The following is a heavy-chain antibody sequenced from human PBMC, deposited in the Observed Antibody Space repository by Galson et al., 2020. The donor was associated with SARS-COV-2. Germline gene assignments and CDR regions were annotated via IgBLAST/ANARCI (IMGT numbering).Heavy chain of an antibody. D-gene: IGHD3-10*01. J-gene: IGHJ4*02. V-gene: IGHV3-66*01. Sequence: QAGGSLRLSCAASGFTVSSNYMSWVRQAPGKGLEWVSVIYSGGSTYYADSVKGRFTISRDNSKNTLYLQMNSLRAEDTAVYYCARDLVVRGATYWGQGTLGTVSS. CDR2: IYSGGST. CDR1: GFTVSSNY. CDR3: ARDLVVRGATY.